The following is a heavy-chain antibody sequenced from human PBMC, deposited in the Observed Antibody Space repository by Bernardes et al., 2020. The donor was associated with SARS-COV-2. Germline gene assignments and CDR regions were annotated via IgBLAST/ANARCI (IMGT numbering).Heavy chain of an antibody. J-gene: IGHJ5*02. CDR2: IYFSGIT. CDR3: ARGRGKELPTAVGGWFDA. V-gene: IGHV4-39*01. CDR1: GVSISGWTFF. D-gene: IGHD2-2*01. Sequence: SESLCLTCAVSGVSISGWTFFRVWLRPPTGKGLVWIGSIYFSGITYYNPSLKSRVTISVDTSKNQLSLKLNSVTAADTAGYYCARGRGKELPTAVGGWFDAWGQGSLVTVSS.